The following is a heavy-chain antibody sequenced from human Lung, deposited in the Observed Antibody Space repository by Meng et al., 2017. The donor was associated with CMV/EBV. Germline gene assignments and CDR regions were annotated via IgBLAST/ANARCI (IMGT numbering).Heavy chain of an antibody. D-gene: IGHD6-13*01. CDR2: MNPNSGNT. J-gene: IGHJ6*01. CDR1: GYTFTSYD. CDR3: ARNPYSSPGPPSPHVHYYYYGMGV. V-gene: IGHV1-8*01. Sequence: ASVXVSXKASGYTFTSYDINWVRQATGQGLEWMGWMNPNSGNTGYAQKFQGRVTMTRNTSISTAYMELSSLRSEDTAVYYCARNPYSSPGPPSPHVHYYYYGMGVWG.